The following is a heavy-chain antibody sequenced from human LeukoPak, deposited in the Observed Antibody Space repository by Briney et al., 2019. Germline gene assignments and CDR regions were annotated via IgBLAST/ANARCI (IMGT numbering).Heavy chain of an antibody. CDR3: ARRSLTTGGHAFDV. J-gene: IGHJ3*01. V-gene: IGHV3-11*01. Sequence: GASLRLSCAATGFTFSDHNMGWMRQAPGKGLEWTSYMSGSGIYFADSVKGRFTISRDNAKNSLYLQTSSLRAEDSAAYFCARRSLTTGGHAFDVWGQGTLVTVSS. CDR2: MSGSGI. CDR1: GFTFSDHN. D-gene: IGHD1-1*01.